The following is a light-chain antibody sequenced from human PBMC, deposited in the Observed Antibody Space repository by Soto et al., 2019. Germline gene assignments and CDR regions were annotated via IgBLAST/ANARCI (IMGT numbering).Light chain of an antibody. Sequence: QSALTQPASVSGSPGQSITISCTGTSSDVGAYNYVSWYQQHPGKAPKLMIYGVSNRPSGISNRFSGSKSGNTAYLTISGLQPEDEADYYCNSYAGNIGYVFGTGTKLTVL. J-gene: IGLJ1*01. V-gene: IGLV2-14*03. CDR1: SSDVGAYNY. CDR3: NSYAGNIGYV. CDR2: GVS.